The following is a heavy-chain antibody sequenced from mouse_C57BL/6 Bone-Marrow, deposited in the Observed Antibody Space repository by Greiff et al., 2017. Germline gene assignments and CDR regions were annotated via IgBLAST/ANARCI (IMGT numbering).Heavy chain of an antibody. CDR2: IYPRSGNT. J-gene: IGHJ2*01. CDR3: ARDEVTTVVADY. D-gene: IGHD1-1*01. Sequence: QVHVKQSGAELARPGASVKLSCKASGYTFTSYGISWVKQRTGQGLEWIGEIYPRSGNTYYNEKFKGKATLTADKSSSTAYMELRSLTSEDSAVYFCARDEVTTVVADYWGQGTTLTVSS. V-gene: IGHV1-81*01. CDR1: GYTFTSYG.